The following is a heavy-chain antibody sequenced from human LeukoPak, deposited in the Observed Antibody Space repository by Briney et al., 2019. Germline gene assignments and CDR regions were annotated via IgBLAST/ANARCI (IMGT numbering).Heavy chain of an antibody. V-gene: IGHV1-46*01. CDR2: INPSGGST. CDR1: GYTFTSYY. Sequence: ASVKVSCKASGYTFTSYYMHWVRQAPGQGLEWMGIINPSGGSTSYAQKFQGRVTMTRDTSTSTVYMELSSLRSEDTAVYYCARDRTYYDLGSYMDVWGKGTTVTVSS. J-gene: IGHJ6*03. D-gene: IGHD3-3*01. CDR3: ARDRTYYDLGSYMDV.